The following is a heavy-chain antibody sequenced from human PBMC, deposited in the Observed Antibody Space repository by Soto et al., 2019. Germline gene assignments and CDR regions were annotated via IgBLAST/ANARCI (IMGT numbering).Heavy chain of an antibody. CDR3: ARSDYGDLDY. Sequence: QVQLVQSGSEVKKPGASVKVSCKASGYTFTNYDLHWVRQAFGQGLEWMGWVNPKTGNTAYAQKFQGRVTMSRDTSVTAAYMELSSLTSEDTAVYFCARSDYGDLDYWGQGTRVTVSS. D-gene: IGHD4-17*01. CDR2: VNPKTGNT. V-gene: IGHV1-8*01. CDR1: GYTFTNYD. J-gene: IGHJ4*02.